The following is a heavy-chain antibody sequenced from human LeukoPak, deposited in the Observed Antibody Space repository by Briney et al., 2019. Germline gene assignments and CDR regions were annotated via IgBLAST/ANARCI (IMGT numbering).Heavy chain of an antibody. Sequence: PGRSLRLSCAASGFTFSSYGMHWVRQAPGKGLEWVAVISYDGSNKYYADSVMGRFTISRDNSKNTLYLQMNSLRAEDTAVYYCAKGVVGDYWGQGTLVTVSS. CDR2: ISYDGSNK. V-gene: IGHV3-30*18. CDR3: AKGVVGDY. D-gene: IGHD1-26*01. CDR1: GFTFSSYG. J-gene: IGHJ4*02.